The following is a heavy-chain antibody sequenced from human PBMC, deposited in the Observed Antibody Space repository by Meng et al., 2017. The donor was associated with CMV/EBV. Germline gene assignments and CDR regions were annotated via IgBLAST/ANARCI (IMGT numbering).Heavy chain of an antibody. Sequence: GESLKISCAASGFTFSSYAMHWVRQAPGKGLEWVGRIKSKTDGGTTDYAAPVKGRFTISRDDSKNTLYLQMNSLKTEDTAVYYCTTDQGSFDWGQGTLVTVSS. CDR2: IKSKTDGGTT. D-gene: IGHD3-10*01. V-gene: IGHV3-15*01. CDR1: GFTFSSYA. J-gene: IGHJ4*02. CDR3: TTDQGSFD.